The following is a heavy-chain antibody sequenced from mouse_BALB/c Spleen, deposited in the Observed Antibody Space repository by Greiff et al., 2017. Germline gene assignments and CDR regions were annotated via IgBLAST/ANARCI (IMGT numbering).Heavy chain of an antibody. Sequence: QVQLQQSGPELVRPGVSVKISCKGSSYTFTDYAMHWVKQSHAKSLEWIGVISTYYGNTNYNQKFKGKATMTVDKSSSTAYMELARLTSEDSAVYYCARENRYDVCAMDYWGQGTSVTVSS. CDR1: SYTFTDYA. J-gene: IGHJ4*01. V-gene: IGHV1-67*01. CDR2: ISTYYGNT. CDR3: ARENRYDVCAMDY. D-gene: IGHD2-14*01.